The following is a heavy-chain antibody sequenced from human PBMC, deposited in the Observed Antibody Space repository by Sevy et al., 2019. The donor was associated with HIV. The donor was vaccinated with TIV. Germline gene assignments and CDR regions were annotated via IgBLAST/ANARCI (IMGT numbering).Heavy chain of an antibody. CDR1: GFTFNNYW. D-gene: IGHD6-13*01. CDR2: TRNKANSYTT. CDR3: ARVCYSSSWYLDY. Sequence: GGSLILSCAASGFTFNNYWMSWVRQAPGKGLEWVGRTRNKANSYTTEYAASVKGRFTISRDDSKNSLYLQMNSLKTEDTAVYYCARVCYSSSWYLDYWGQGTLVTVSS. J-gene: IGHJ4*02. V-gene: IGHV3-72*01.